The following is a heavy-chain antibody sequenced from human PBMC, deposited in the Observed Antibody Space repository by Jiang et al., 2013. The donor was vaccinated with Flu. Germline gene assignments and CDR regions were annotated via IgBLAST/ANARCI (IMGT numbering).Heavy chain of an antibody. V-gene: IGHV6-1*01. CDR2: TYYRSKWYN. J-gene: IGHJ5*02. Sequence: SGDSVSSNSAAWNWIRQSPSRGLEWLGRTYYRSKWYNDYAVSVKSRITINPDTSKNQFSLQLNSVTPEDTAVYYCARGVAGMVRGVIGWFDPWGQGTLVTVSS. D-gene: IGHD3-10*01. CDR1: GDSVSSNSAA. CDR3: ARGVAGMVRGVIGWFDP.